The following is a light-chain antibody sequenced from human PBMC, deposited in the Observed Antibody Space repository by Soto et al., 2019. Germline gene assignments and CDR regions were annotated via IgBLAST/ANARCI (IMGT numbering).Light chain of an antibody. J-gene: IGLJ3*02. CDR3: AVWDDSLNGWV. CDR1: SSNIGSNT. CDR2: SNN. V-gene: IGLV1-44*01. Sequence: QSVLNQPPSASGTPGQRVTISCSGSSSNIGSNTVNWYQQLPGTAPKLLMYSNNQRPSGVPDRFSGSKSGTSASLAISGLQSEDEADYYCAVWDDSLNGWVFGGGTKVTVL.